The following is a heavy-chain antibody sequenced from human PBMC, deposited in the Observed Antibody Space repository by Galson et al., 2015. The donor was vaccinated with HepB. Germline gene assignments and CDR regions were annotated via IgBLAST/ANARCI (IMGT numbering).Heavy chain of an antibody. Sequence: SLRLSCAASGFTFSDYCMSWIRQAPGKGLEWVSYISSSGSTIYYADSVKGRFTISRDNAKNSLYLQMNSLRAEDTAVYYCASGGYYDFWSGYRDYWGQGTLVTVSS. J-gene: IGHJ4*02. D-gene: IGHD3-3*01. CDR1: GFTFSDYC. CDR2: ISSSGSTI. V-gene: IGHV3-11*01. CDR3: ASGGYYDFWSGYRDY.